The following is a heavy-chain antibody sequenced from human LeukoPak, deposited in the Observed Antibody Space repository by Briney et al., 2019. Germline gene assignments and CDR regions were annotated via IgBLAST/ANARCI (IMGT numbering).Heavy chain of an antibody. Sequence: ASVKVSCKASGYTFTSYGISWVRQAPGQGLEWMGWISAYNGNTNYAQKLQGRVTMTTDTSTSTAYMELRSLRSDDPAVYYCAREEGRILGFLEWCSYFDCGGQGTLVTVSS. V-gene: IGHV1-18*01. CDR1: GYTFTSYG. J-gene: IGHJ4*02. D-gene: IGHD3-3*01. CDR3: AREEGRILGFLEWCSYFDC. CDR2: ISAYNGNT.